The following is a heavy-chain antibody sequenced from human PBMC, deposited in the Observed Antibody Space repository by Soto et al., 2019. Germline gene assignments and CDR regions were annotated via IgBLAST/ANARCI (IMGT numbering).Heavy chain of an antibody. V-gene: IGHV3-49*04. J-gene: IGHJ6*02. CDR1: GFIFGDYV. CDR2: IRSKAYGGTT. Sequence: GGSLRLSCTTSGFIFGDYVMSWVRQAPGKGLEWVGFIRSKAYGGTTEYAASAKGRFTISRDDSKSIAYLQMNSLKTEDTAVYYCTRGGRGYSSNWYYGMDVWGQGTTVTVS. CDR3: TRGGRGYSSNWYYGMDV. D-gene: IGHD6-13*01.